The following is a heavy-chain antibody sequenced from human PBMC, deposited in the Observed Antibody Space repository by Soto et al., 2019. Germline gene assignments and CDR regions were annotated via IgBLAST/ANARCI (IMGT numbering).Heavy chain of an antibody. CDR1: GVSISNYY. J-gene: IGHJ5*02. V-gene: IGHV4-59*01. D-gene: IGHD3-16*01. CDR2: MYYNGNI. CDR3: ASGGNWFDP. Sequence: SETLSLTCNVSGVSISNYYWTWIRQSPEKGLEWIAYMYYNGNINYNPSFKSGATISIDTYNNQFSLTLKSVTAADTAVYYCASGGNWFDPWGQGVLVTV.